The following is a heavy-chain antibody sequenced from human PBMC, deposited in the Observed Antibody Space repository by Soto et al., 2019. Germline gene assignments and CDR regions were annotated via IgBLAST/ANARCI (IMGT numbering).Heavy chain of an antibody. CDR3: AIQVKIIAVPGTGNWFDP. J-gene: IGHJ5*02. Sequence: SSVKDSCKASGRTLSSYAISWLRPAPGQGVEWMGGIIHNFGTANYAQKFQARVTITADESTSTAYMELSSLRSEDTAVYYCAIQVKIIAVPGTGNWFDPWGQRTLVTVSS. D-gene: IGHD6-19*01. CDR1: GRTLSSYA. CDR2: IIHNFGTA. V-gene: IGHV1-69*13.